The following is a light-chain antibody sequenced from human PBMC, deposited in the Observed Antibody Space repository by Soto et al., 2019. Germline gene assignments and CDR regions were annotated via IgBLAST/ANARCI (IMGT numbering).Light chain of an antibody. CDR3: QQYNSYSPRT. CDR1: QRISSW. J-gene: IGKJ2*01. CDR2: DAS. V-gene: IGKV1-5*01. Sequence: DIQMTQSPSTLSASVGDRVTITCRASQRISSWLAWYQQKPRKAPKLLIYDASSLESGVPSRFRGSGSGTEFTLTISSLQPYDYATYSCQQYNSYSPRTFGQGTKLEIK.